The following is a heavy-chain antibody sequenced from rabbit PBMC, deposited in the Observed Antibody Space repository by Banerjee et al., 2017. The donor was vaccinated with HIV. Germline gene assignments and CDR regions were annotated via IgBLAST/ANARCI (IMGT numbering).Heavy chain of an antibody. CDR3: AAYTDNAWTTDL. J-gene: IGHJ4*01. V-gene: IGHV1S45*01. D-gene: IGHD1-1*01. CDR1: GFSFSSSYY. Sequence: QQQLEESGGDLVKPEGSLTLTCTASGFSFSSSYYMCWVRQAPGKGLEWIGCMDTGSSGSTYYASWAKGRFTISKTSSTTVTLQMTSLTAADTATYFCAAYTDNAWTTDLWGPGTLVTVS. CDR2: MDTGSSGST.